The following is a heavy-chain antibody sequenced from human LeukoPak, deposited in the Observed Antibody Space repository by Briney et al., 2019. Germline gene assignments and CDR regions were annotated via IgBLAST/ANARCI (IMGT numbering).Heavy chain of an antibody. Sequence: ASVKVSCKDSGYPFTDEFIDWVRQAPGRGLDWIGWINPNSGDTNYEQRFQGTVTMTRNTSISTAYMDLTRLASDDTAVYYCARGDFLVDYWGQGTLVTVSS. D-gene: IGHD3-3*01. CDR3: ARGDFLVDY. J-gene: IGHJ4*02. CDR2: INPNSGDT. CDR1: GYPFTDEF. V-gene: IGHV1-2*02.